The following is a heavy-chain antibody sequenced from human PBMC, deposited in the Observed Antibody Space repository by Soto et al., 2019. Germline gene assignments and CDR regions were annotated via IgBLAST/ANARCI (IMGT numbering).Heavy chain of an antibody. CDR3: ARDKDYGDYLDY. V-gene: IGHV3-33*01. CDR1: GFTFSSYG. D-gene: IGHD4-17*01. J-gene: IGHJ4*02. CDR2: IWYDGSNK. Sequence: VQLVESGGGVVQPGRSLRLSCAASGFTFSSYGMHWVRQAPGKGLEWVAVIWYDGSNKYYADSVKGRFTISRDNSKNTLYLQMNSLRAEDTAVYYCARDKDYGDYLDYWGQGTLVTVSS.